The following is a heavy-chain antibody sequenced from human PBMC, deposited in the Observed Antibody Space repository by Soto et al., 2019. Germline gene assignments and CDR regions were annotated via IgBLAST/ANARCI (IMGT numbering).Heavy chain of an antibody. CDR3: ARATYYYDRSGYLYYFDY. J-gene: IGHJ4*02. Sequence: QVQLQESGPGLVKPSETLSLTCTVSGGSISTYYWTWIRQPPGKGLEWIGHIYYTGSTNYNPSLKSRVTVSVGTARNQFSLKLSSVTAADTAVYYCARATYYYDRSGYLYYFDYWGQGTLVTVSS. CDR2: IYYTGST. V-gene: IGHV4-59*01. CDR1: GGSISTYY. D-gene: IGHD3-22*01.